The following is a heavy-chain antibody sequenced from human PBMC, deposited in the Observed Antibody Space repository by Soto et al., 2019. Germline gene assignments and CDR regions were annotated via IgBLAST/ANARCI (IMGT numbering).Heavy chain of an antibody. D-gene: IGHD2-8*01. CDR1: GYTFTSYD. Sequence: QVQLVQSGAEVKKPGASVKVSCKASGYTFTSYDINWVRQATGQGLEWMGWMNPNSGNTGYAQKFQGRVTMTRNTSISTAYMELSSLRSEATAVYYCARAPRYCTNGVCSNWFDPWGQGTLVTVSS. J-gene: IGHJ5*02. CDR3: ARAPRYCTNGVCSNWFDP. CDR2: MNPNSGNT. V-gene: IGHV1-8*01.